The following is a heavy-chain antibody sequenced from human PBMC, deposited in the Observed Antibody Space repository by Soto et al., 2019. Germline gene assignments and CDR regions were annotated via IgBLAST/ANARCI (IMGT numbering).Heavy chain of an antibody. CDR1: GFTFSNAW. D-gene: IGHD3-16*01. CDR3: TTEYYDYIWGRPAFDY. Sequence: EVQLVESGGGLAKPGGSLRLSCAASGFTFSNAWMSWVRQAPGKGLEWVGRIKSKTDGGTTDYAAPVKGRFTISRDDSKNTLYLQMNSLKTEDTAVYYCTTEYYDYIWGRPAFDYWGQGTLVTVSS. CDR2: IKSKTDGGTT. J-gene: IGHJ4*02. V-gene: IGHV3-15*01.